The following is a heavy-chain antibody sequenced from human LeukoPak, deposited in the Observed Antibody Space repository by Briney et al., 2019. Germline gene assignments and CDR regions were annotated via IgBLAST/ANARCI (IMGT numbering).Heavy chain of an antibody. V-gene: IGHV3-11*01. CDR2: ISSSGSTI. CDR1: GFTFSDYY. D-gene: IGHD5-24*01. J-gene: IGHJ4*02. CDR3: ARTRDGYNLEYYFDY. Sequence: GGSLRLSCAASGFTFSDYYMSWIRQAPGKGLKWVSYISSSGSTIYYADSVKGRFTISRDNAKNSLYLQMNSLRAEDTAVYYCARTRDGYNLEYYFDYWGQGTLVTVSS.